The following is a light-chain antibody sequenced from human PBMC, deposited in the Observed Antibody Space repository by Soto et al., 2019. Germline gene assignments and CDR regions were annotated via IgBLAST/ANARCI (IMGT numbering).Light chain of an antibody. V-gene: IGLV1-40*01. Sequence: QSVLTQPPSVSGAPGQRITISCTGSSSNIGAGYDVHWYPQLPGTVPKLLIFDNNNRPSGVPDRFSGSKSGTSASLAITGLQSEDEADYYCQSCDNSLGGSYVFGTGTKLTVL. CDR2: DNN. CDR3: QSCDNSLGGSYV. J-gene: IGLJ1*01. CDR1: SSNIGAGYD.